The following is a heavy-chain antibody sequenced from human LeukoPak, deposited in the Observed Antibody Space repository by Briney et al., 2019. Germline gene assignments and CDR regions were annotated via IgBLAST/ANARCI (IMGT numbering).Heavy chain of an antibody. Sequence: GGSLRLSCAASGFTFSSYAMSWVRQAPGKGLEWVSAISGSGGSTYYADSVKGRFTISRDNSKNTLYPQMNSLRAEDTAVYYCAKVGEITMIVVTTGYYFDYWGQGTLVTVSS. V-gene: IGHV3-23*01. CDR1: GFTFSSYA. CDR2: ISGSGGST. CDR3: AKVGEITMIVVTTGYYFDY. D-gene: IGHD3-22*01. J-gene: IGHJ4*02.